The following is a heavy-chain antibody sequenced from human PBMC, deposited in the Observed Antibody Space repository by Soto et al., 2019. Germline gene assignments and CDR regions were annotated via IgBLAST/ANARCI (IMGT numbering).Heavy chain of an antibody. J-gene: IGHJ5*02. CDR3: ARDATWPDHDILTGRRGYWFDP. D-gene: IGHD3-9*01. V-gene: IGHV1-69*13. Sequence: SVKVSCKASGGTFSSYAISWVRQAPGQGLEWMGGIIPIFGTANYAQKFQGRVTITADESTSTAYMELSSLRSEDTAVYYCARDATWPDHDILTGRRGYWFDPWGQGTMVTVSS. CDR1: GGTFSSYA. CDR2: IIPIFGTA.